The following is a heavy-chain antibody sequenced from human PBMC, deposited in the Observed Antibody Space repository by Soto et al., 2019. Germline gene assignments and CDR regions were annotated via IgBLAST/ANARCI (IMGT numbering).Heavy chain of an antibody. V-gene: IGHV3-48*03. D-gene: IGHD6-19*01. J-gene: IGHJ4*02. CDR3: AKDIGPYSSGGDY. CDR2: ISSSSSTI. Sequence: GGSLRLSCAASGFTFSSYEMNWVRQAPGKGLEWVSYISSSSSTIYYADSVKGRFTISRDNAKSSLYLQMNSLRAEDTALYYCAKDIGPYSSGGDYWGQGTLVTVSS. CDR1: GFTFSSYE.